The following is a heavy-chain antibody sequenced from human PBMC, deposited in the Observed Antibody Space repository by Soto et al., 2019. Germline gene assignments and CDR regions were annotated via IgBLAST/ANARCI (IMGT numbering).Heavy chain of an antibody. CDR2: ISSSSSYI. CDR3: ARDYYDSSGYLAFLDY. J-gene: IGHJ4*02. Sequence: GGSLRLSCAASGFTFSSYSMNLVRQAPGKGLEWVSSISSSSSYIYYADSVKGRFTISRDNAKNSLYLQMNSLRAEDTAVYYCARDYYDSSGYLAFLDYWGQGTLVTVSS. CDR1: GFTFSSYS. D-gene: IGHD3-22*01. V-gene: IGHV3-21*01.